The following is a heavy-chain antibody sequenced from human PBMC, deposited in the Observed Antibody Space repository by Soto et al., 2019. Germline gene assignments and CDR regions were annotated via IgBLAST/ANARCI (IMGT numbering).Heavy chain of an antibody. CDR1: GYTFTSYD. Sequence: QVQLVQSGAEVKKPGASVKVSCKASGYTFTSYDINWVRQATGQGLEWMGWMNPNSGNTGYAQKFQGRVTLTRNTSLSTAYMERSSLRSEDTAVYYCGLARITMVRGELYGMDVWGQGTTVTVSS. CDR2: MNPNSGNT. J-gene: IGHJ6*02. V-gene: IGHV1-8*01. D-gene: IGHD3-10*01. CDR3: GLARITMVRGELYGMDV.